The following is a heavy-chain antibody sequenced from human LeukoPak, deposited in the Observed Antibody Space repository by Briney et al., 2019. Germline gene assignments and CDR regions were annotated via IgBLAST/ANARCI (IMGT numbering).Heavy chain of an antibody. CDR2: IYHTGST. CDR3: ARPYSSSWYTNWFDP. D-gene: IGHD6-13*01. J-gene: IGHJ5*02. Sequence: PSETLSLTCVVSGGSISSSNWWSWVRQPPGKGLEWIGEIYHTGSTNYNPSLKSRVTISLHKSKNQFSLKLRSVTAADTAVYYCARPYSSSWYTNWFDPWGQGTLVTVSS. CDR1: GGSISSSNW. V-gene: IGHV4-4*02.